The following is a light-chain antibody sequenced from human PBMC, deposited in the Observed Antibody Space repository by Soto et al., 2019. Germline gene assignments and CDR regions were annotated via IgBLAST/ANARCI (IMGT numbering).Light chain of an antibody. CDR3: QQYNNWRGT. V-gene: IGKV3-15*01. J-gene: IGKJ3*01. Sequence: EIVMTQSPATLSVSPGERATLSCRASQSVSSNLAWYQQKPGQAPRLLIYGASTRATGIPARFSGSGSGTEFTLTLSSLQSEDFAVYYCQQYNNWRGTFGPGTKVDIK. CDR1: QSVSSN. CDR2: GAS.